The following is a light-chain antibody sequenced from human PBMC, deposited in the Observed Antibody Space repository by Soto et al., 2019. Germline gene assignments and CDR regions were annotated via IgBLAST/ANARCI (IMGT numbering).Light chain of an antibody. CDR3: GTWDSSLSSVV. J-gene: IGLJ2*01. Sequence: QSVLTQPPSVSAAPGQNVTISCSGSIFNIGSNSVSWSRHLPGTAPKLLIYDINQRPSGIPDRFSGSKSGTSATLGITGLQTGDEADYYCGTWDSSLSSVVFGGGTKLTVL. CDR2: DIN. V-gene: IGLV1-51*01. CDR1: IFNIGSNS.